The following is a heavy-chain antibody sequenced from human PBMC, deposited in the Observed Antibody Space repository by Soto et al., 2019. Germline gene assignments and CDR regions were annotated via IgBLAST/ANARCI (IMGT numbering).Heavy chain of an antibody. CDR1: GYTFTSYA. CDR2: INAGNGNT. D-gene: IGHD6-19*01. Sequence: ASVKVSCKDSGYTFTSYAMHWVRQAPGQRLKWMGWINAGNGNTKYSQKFQGRVTITRDTSASTAYMELSSLRSEDTAVYYCARAVAVAADFDYWGQGTLVPVSS. CDR3: ARAVAVAADFDY. J-gene: IGHJ4*02. V-gene: IGHV1-3*01.